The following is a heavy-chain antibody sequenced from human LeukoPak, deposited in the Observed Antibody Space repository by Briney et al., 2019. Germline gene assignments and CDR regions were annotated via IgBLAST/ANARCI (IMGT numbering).Heavy chain of an antibody. CDR3: AKDRYGSGIIDY. V-gene: IGHV3-43*02. Sequence: QPGGSLRLSCAASGFTFDDYAMHWVRQAPGKGLEWVSLISGDGGSTYYPDSVKGRFTISRDNSKNSLYLQMNSLSTEDTALYYCAKDRYGSGIIDYWGQGTLVTVSS. D-gene: IGHD3-10*01. J-gene: IGHJ4*02. CDR1: GFTFDDYA. CDR2: ISGDGGST.